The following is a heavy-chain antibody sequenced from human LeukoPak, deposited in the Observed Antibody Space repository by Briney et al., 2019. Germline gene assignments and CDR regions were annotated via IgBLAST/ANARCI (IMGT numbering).Heavy chain of an antibody. CDR2: ISSSSSYI. V-gene: IGHV3-21*01. D-gene: IGHD4-17*01. Sequence: PGGSLRLSCAASGFTFSSYSMNWVRQAPGKGLEWVPSISSSSSYIYYADSVKGRFTISRDNAKNSLYLQMNSLRAEDTAVYYCARDLRYGILRGAFDIWGQGTMVTVSS. J-gene: IGHJ3*02. CDR1: GFTFSSYS. CDR3: ARDLRYGILRGAFDI.